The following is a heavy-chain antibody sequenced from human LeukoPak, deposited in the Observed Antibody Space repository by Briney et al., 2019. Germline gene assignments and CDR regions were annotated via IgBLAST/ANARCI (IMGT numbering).Heavy chain of an antibody. J-gene: IGHJ5*02. V-gene: IGHV1-69*05. CDR3: ARDSRYYYGSGSYYNAPFDP. Sequence: GASVTVSCKASGGTFSSYAISWVRQAPGQGLEWMGRIIPIFGTANYAQKFQGRVTITTDESTSTAYMELSSLRSEDTAVYYCARDSRYYYGSGSYYNAPFDPWGQGTLVTVSS. CDR1: GGTFSSYA. D-gene: IGHD3-10*01. CDR2: IIPIFGTA.